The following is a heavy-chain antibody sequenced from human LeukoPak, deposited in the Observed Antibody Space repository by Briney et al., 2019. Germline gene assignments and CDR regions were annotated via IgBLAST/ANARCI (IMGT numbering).Heavy chain of an antibody. Sequence: ASVKVSCKASGYTFTGYYMHWVRQAPGQGLEWMGWINPNSGGTNYAQKFQGRVTMTRDTPISTAYMELSRLRSDDTAVYYCARDPTITFGGINPLNYWGQGTLVTVSS. V-gene: IGHV1-2*02. J-gene: IGHJ4*02. CDR1: GYTFTGYY. CDR2: INPNSGGT. CDR3: ARDPTITFGGINPLNY. D-gene: IGHD3-16*01.